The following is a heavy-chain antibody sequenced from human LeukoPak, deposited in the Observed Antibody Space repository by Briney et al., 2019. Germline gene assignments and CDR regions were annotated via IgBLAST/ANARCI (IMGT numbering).Heavy chain of an antibody. CDR2: IYSGGST. CDR3: AREPYSGYDEGAFDI. V-gene: IGHV3-53*01. J-gene: IGHJ3*02. Sequence: PGGSLRLSCAASGFTVSSNYMSWVRQAPGKGLEWVSVIYSGGSTYYADSVKGRFTISGDNSKNTLYLQMNSLRAEDTAVYYCAREPYSGYDEGAFDIWGQGTMVTVSS. CDR1: GFTVSSNY. D-gene: IGHD5-12*01.